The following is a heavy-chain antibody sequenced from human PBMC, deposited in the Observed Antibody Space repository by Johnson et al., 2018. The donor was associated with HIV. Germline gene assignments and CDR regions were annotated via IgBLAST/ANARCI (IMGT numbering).Heavy chain of an antibody. Sequence: VQLVESGGGLVKPGGSLRLSCVASGFTFNNAWMSWVRQAPGKGLEWVSGINWNGGSTGYADSVKGRFTISRDNAKNSLYLQMNSLRAEDTALYYCARAWYSSSAFDIWGQGTMVTVSS. CDR1: GFTFNNAW. D-gene: IGHD6-6*01. J-gene: IGHJ3*02. CDR3: ARAWYSSSAFDI. CDR2: INWNGGST. V-gene: IGHV3-20*04.